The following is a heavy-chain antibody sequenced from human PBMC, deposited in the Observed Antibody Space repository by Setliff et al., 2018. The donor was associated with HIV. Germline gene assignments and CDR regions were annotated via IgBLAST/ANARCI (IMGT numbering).Heavy chain of an antibody. CDR2: ISYRGTN. CDR1: GLSLSTDY. J-gene: IGHJ3*02. CDR3: ARDRWFGENDAFDI. D-gene: IGHD3-10*01. V-gene: IGHV4-59*12. Sequence: SETLSLTCAVSGLSLSTDYWNWMRQSPGEGLEWIGYISYRGTNNYNPFLTSRVTISVDTSKNQFSLKLNSVTAADTAVYYCARDRWFGENDAFDIWGQGTMVTVSS.